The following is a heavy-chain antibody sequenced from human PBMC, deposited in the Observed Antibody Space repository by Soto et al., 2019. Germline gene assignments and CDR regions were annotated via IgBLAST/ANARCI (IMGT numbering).Heavy chain of an antibody. CDR3: ARDNSGGGNSDGWWLDP. CDR1: GYTVTNHW. J-gene: IGHJ5*02. Sequence: QVQLVQSGAEVKKPGASVTVSCKALGYTVTNHWMPWVRQAPGQGLEWMGVINPSGDGTVRAQNLQDRVTMTRDTSTSTLFMELSGLRTDDTAVYYCARDNSGGGNSDGWWLDPWGQGTLVTVSS. V-gene: IGHV1-46*01. CDR2: INPSGDGT. D-gene: IGHD2-21*02.